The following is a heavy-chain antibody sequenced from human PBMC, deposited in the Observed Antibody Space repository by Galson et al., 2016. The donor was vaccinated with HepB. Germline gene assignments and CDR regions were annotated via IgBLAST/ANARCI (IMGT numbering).Heavy chain of an antibody. CDR2: IFSNNEK. CDR3: ARMGDYASPWYHGMDV. CDR1: GFSLRNARMG. Sequence: PALVKPTQTLTLTCTVSGFSLRNARMGVSWIRQPPGKALEWLAHIFSNNEKSYSTSLKSRLTISKDTSKSQVVLTMTNLDPVDTATYYCARMGDYASPWYHGMDVWGQGTTVTVSS. J-gene: IGHJ6*02. D-gene: IGHD4-17*01. V-gene: IGHV2-26*01.